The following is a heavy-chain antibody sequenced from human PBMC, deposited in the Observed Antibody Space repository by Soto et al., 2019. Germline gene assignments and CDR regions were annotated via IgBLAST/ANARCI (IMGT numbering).Heavy chain of an antibody. D-gene: IGHD4-17*01. Sequence: LRLSCAASGFTFSSYAMSWVRQAPGKGLEWVSAISGSGGSTYYADSVKGRFTISRDNSKNTLYLQMNGLRAEDTAVYYCAKPYGDYYYYGMDVWGQGTTVTVSS. CDR2: ISGSGGST. J-gene: IGHJ6*02. CDR3: AKPYGDYYYYGMDV. V-gene: IGHV3-23*01. CDR1: GFTFSSYA.